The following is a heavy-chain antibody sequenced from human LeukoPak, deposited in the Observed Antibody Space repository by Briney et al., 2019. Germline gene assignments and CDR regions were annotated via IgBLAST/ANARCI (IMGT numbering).Heavy chain of an antibody. CDR2: IYTSGST. V-gene: IGHV4-4*07. CDR1: GGSISSYY. D-gene: IGHD3-10*01. J-gene: IGHJ6*03. Sequence: PSETLSLTCTVSGGSISSYYWSWIRQPAGKGLEWIGRIYTSGSTNYNPSLKSRVTMSVDTSKNQFSLKLSSVTAADTAVYYCARDTMVRGVIMTYYYYYMDVWGKGTTVTISS. CDR3: ARDTMVRGVIMTYYYYYMDV.